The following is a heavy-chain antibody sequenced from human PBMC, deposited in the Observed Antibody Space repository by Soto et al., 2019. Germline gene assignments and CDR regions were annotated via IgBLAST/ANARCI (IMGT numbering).Heavy chain of an antibody. D-gene: IGHD3-16*01. Sequence: GGSLRLSCAASGLTVRTNHMNCVRQAPGNGLEWVSLIYSGGSIYYADSVKGRFTFSRDNSKNTLYLQMNSLRAEDTAVYYCAGPGEKHRYWGQGP. CDR3: AGPGEKHRY. CDR1: GLTVRTNH. J-gene: IGHJ4*02. V-gene: IGHV3-66*01. CDR2: IYSGGSI.